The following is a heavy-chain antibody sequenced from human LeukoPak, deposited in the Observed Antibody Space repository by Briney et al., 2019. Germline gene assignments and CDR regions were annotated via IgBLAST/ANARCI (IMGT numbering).Heavy chain of an antibody. J-gene: IGHJ5*02. Sequence: ASVKVSCKASGYTFTSYYMHWVRQAPGQGLEWMGIINPSGGSTSYAQKFQGRVTMTRDTSTSTVYMELSSLRSEDTAVYYCARAGSAMVTLNWFDPWGQGTLVTVSS. CDR1: GYTFTSYY. CDR3: ARAGSAMVTLNWFDP. V-gene: IGHV1-46*01. CDR2: INPSGGST. D-gene: IGHD5-18*01.